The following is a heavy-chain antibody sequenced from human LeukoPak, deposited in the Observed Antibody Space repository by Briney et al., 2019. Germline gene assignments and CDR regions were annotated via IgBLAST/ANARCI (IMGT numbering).Heavy chain of an antibody. J-gene: IGHJ4*02. Sequence: GGSLRLSCAASGFTFSSYGMHWVRQAPGKGLEWVAVISYDGSNKYYADSVKGRFTISRGNSKNTLYLQMNSLRAEDTAVYYCAKEVVVVPAAKWAFDYWGQGTLVTVSS. CDR2: ISYDGSNK. CDR3: AKEVVVVPAAKWAFDY. V-gene: IGHV3-30*18. D-gene: IGHD2-2*01. CDR1: GFTFSSYG.